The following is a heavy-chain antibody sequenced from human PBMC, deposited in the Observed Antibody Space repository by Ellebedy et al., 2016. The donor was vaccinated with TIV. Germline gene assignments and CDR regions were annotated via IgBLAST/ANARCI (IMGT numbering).Heavy chain of an antibody. Sequence: MPSETLSLTCTVSGGSVKSDNYYWSWIRQPPGKGLEWIGYTFYSGNTRYNPSLTSPVPISIDTSKNQFSLRLTSVAAADTAVYYCARQASGYSGSYFYFDYWGQGTLFTVSS. CDR2: TFYSGNT. V-gene: IGHV4-61*01. J-gene: IGHJ4*02. CDR1: GGSVKSDNYY. CDR3: ARQASGYSGSYFYFDY. D-gene: IGHD1-26*01.